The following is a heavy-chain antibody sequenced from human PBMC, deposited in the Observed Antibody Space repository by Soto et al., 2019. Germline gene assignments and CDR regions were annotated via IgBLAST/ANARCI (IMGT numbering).Heavy chain of an antibody. D-gene: IGHD2-15*01. CDR3: ARAPRGYGGNTPFDY. CDR2: INHSGST. J-gene: IGHJ4*02. CDR1: GGSFSGYY. V-gene: IGHV4-34*01. Sequence: QVQLQQWGAGLLKPSETLSLTCAVYGGSFSGYYWSWIRQPPGKGLEWIGEINHSGSTNYNPSLTSRVTISVDTSKNQFSLKLSSVTAADTAVYYCARAPRGYGGNTPFDYWGQGTLVTVSS.